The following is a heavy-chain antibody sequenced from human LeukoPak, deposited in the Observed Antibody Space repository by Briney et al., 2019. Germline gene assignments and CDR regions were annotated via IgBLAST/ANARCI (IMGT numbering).Heavy chain of an antibody. Sequence: GGSLRLSCAASGFPFSAYYMLWVRQAPGKGLEYVSAISDNGGSTFYADSVKGRFTISRDNSRNTLYLQMGSLRADDMGVYYCARGNNYAYDYWGQGTLVTVSS. D-gene: IGHD5-18*01. V-gene: IGHV3-64*02. CDR1: GFPFSAYY. CDR2: ISDNGGST. J-gene: IGHJ4*02. CDR3: ARGNNYAYDY.